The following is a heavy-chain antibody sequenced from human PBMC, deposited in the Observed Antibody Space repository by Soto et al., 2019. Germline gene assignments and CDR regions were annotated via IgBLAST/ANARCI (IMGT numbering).Heavy chain of an antibody. CDR3: ATDSLATGLLVRHDF. D-gene: IGHD2-15*01. Sequence: LRLSCVASGFTFSNYAMSWMRQAPGKGLEWVSTIRETGNTYYADSVKGRFAISRDDSRDTVYLQMNTLKTDDTAVYYCATDSLATGLLVRHDFWGHGTLVTVSS. J-gene: IGHJ4*01. CDR1: GFTFSNYA. V-gene: IGHV3-23*01. CDR2: IRETGNT.